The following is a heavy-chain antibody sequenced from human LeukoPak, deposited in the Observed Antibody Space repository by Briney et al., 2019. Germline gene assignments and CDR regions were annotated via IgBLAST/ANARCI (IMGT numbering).Heavy chain of an antibody. V-gene: IGHV1-69*05. CDR3: ARDPRGMTHPDY. D-gene: IGHD3-16*01. Sequence: SVKVSCKASGCTFSSYAISWVRQDPGQGLEWRGRIIPIFCTANYAQKFQGRVTITTDESTSTAYMELSSLRSEDTAVYYCARDPRGMTHPDYWGQGTLVTVSS. J-gene: IGHJ4*02. CDR2: IIPIFCTA. CDR1: GCTFSSYA.